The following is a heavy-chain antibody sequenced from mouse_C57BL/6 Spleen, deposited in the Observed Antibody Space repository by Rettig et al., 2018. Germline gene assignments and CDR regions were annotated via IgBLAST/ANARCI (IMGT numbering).Heavy chain of an antibody. CDR3: ARSQNYWFAY. V-gene: IGHV1-50*01. D-gene: IGHD1-3*01. J-gene: IGHJ3*01. Sequence: PGQGLEWIGEIDPSDSYTNYNQKFKGKATLTVDTSSSTAYMQLSSLTSEDSAVYYCARSQNYWFAYWGQGTLVTVSA. CDR2: IDPSDSYT.